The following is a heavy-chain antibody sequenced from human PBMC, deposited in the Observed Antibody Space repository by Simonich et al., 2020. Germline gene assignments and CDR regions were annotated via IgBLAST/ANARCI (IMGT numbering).Heavy chain of an antibody. V-gene: IGHV3-30*02. CDR2: IRYDGNNK. Sequence: QVQLVESGGGVAQPEGSLRLSCAATGFTFRRYGMHWVRQAPGKGLAGVAFIRYDGNNKYYADSVKGRFTICRDNSKNTRDRQMNRLRAEDTAGYYCAREEYSSSYFQHWGQGTLVTGSA. D-gene: IGHD6-6*01. CDR1: GFTFRRYG. J-gene: IGHJ1*01. CDR3: AREEYSSSYFQH.